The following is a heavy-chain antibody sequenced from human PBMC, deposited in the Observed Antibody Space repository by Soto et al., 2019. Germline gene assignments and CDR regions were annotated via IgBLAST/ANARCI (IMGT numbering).Heavy chain of an antibody. CDR2: IYSGGST. CDR1: GFTVSSNY. CDR3: ARGPSIADAGTNYYGMDV. Sequence: GGSLRLSCAASGFTVSSNYTSWVRQAPGKGLEWVSVIYSGGSTYYADSVKGRFTISRDNSKNTLYLQMNSLRAEDTAVYYCARGPSIADAGTNYYGMDVWGQGTTVTVSS. D-gene: IGHD6-13*01. V-gene: IGHV3-53*01. J-gene: IGHJ6*02.